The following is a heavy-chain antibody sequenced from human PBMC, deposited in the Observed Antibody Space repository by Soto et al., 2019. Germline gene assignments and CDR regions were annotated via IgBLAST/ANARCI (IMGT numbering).Heavy chain of an antibody. CDR1: GFTFSNSW. V-gene: IGHV3-15*07. CDR2: IKSKTDGGTA. J-gene: IGHJ4*01. CDR3: TTDSYSTIIVVRFDY. D-gene: IGHD3-22*01. Sequence: PWGSLRLSCAASGFTFSNSWINWVRQAPRKGLEWVGRIKSKTDGGTADFAAPVKGRFAISRDDSKNTVYLQMNSLKTEDTAVYYCTTDSYSTIIVVRFDYWGHGTLVTVSS.